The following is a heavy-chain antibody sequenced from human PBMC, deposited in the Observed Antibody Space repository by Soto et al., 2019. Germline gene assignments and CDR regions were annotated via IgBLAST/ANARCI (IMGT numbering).Heavy chain of an antibody. CDR2: IEQDGSEK. D-gene: IGHD1-7*01. J-gene: IGHJ4*02. CDR3: ARDLDGRNYRYFDY. Sequence: PGGSLRLSCAASGFTFSTYRMSWVRQAPGKGLEWVANIEQDGSEKYYVDSVKGRFTISRDNAKNSLHLQMNSLRAEDTAVYYCARDLDGRNYRYFDYWGQGTLVTVSS. V-gene: IGHV3-7*01. CDR1: GFTFSTYR.